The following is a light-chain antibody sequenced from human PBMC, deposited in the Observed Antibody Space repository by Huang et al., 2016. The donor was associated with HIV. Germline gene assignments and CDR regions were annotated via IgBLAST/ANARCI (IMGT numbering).Light chain of an antibody. J-gene: IGKJ4*01. V-gene: IGKV3-11*01. CDR2: DAS. CDR1: QSVSRY. Sequence: EIVLTQSPAPLSLSPGERATLSCRASQSVSRYLAWYQQKHGQAPRRFIYDASNRATGIPARFSGSGSGTDFTLTISSLEPEDFAVYYCQQRSNWPPLTFGGGTKVEIK. CDR3: QQRSNWPPLT.